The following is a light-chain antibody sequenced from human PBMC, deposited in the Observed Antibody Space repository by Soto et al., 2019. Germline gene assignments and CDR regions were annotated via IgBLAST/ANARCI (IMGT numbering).Light chain of an antibody. V-gene: IGKV2-28*01. CDR2: LGS. CDR1: QSLLHSNGYNY. Sequence: DIVMTPSPLSLAVTPGEPASISCRSSQSLLHSNGYNYLDWXXQTPGXXPXXLIYLGSNRASGVPDRFSGSGSGTDFPLKISRVEAEDAGVYYCMQPLQSWTFGQGTKGDIK. J-gene: IGKJ1*01. CDR3: MQPLQSWT.